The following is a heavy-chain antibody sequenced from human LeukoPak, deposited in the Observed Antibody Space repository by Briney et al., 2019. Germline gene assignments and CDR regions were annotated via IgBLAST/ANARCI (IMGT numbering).Heavy chain of an antibody. D-gene: IGHD1-26*01. Sequence: SETLSLTCTVSGDSINSLDLWGWVRQPPGEGLEWIGEMYLSGTTHSNPSVKSRVTISIDKSKNQFFLNLRSVTAGDTAVYYCAGRVGRYSRGLYYYYVDYWGQGTLVTVSS. CDR2: MYLSGTT. J-gene: IGHJ4*02. V-gene: IGHV4-4*02. CDR3: AGRVGRYSRGLYYYYVDY. CDR1: GDSINSLDL.